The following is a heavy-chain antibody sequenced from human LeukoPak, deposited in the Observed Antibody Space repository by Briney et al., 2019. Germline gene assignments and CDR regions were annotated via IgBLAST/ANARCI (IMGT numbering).Heavy chain of an antibody. D-gene: IGHD3-10*01. V-gene: IGHV4-31*03. CDR2: IYHSGFT. CDR3: ARVPEGGYGSGSYYNAVDI. J-gene: IGHJ3*02. CDR1: GGSISSGGYY. Sequence: SQTLSLTCTVSGGSISSGGYYWSWIRQHPGKGLEWIGYIYHSGFTYYNPSLKSRVTILVDTSKNQFSLKLSFVTAADTAVYYCARVPEGGYGSGSYYNAVDIWGQGTMVTVSS.